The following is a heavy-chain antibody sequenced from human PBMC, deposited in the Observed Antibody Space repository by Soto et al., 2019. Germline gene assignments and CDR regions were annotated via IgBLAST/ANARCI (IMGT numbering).Heavy chain of an antibody. D-gene: IGHD3-16*01. Sequence: SETLSLTRGVYGGSFSGFYWRCISQPPWKGLEWIGGINHRGSPNYNPSLKSRVTISVDTSQNQFSLRLSSVTAADTAVDYCARVGRFWGWLDPRGQGTPDTVSS. CDR2: INHRGSP. CDR1: GGSFSGFY. J-gene: IGHJ5*02. CDR3: ARVGRFWGWLDP. V-gene: IGHV4-34*01.